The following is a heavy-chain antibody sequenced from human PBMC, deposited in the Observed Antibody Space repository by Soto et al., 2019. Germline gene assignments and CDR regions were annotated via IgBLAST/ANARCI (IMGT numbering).Heavy chain of an antibody. V-gene: IGHV1-46*03. Sequence: ASVKVSCKASGYTFTSYYMHWVRQAPGQGLEWMGIINPSGGSTSYAQKFQGRVTMTRDTSTSTVYMELSSPRSEDTAVYYCARVYPSDTRYGYVGNNWFDPWGQG. CDR3: ARVYPSDTRYGYVGNNWFDP. CDR2: INPSGGST. J-gene: IGHJ5*02. D-gene: IGHD5-18*01. CDR1: GYTFTSYY.